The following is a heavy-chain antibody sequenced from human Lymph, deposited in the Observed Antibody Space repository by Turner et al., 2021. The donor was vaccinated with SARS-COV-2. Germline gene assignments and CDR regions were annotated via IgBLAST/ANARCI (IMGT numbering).Heavy chain of an antibody. CDR1: GGTFSTYV. V-gene: IGHV1-69*10. J-gene: IGHJ3*02. CDR3: ARRHSGNYDAFDI. CDR2: IIPILGIA. D-gene: IGHD1-26*01. Sequence: QVQLVQSGAKVKKPWSSVKVSFKASGGTFSTYVISWVRQASGQGLVWMGGIIPILGIANYALKFQGRVTITADKSTSTAYMELSSLRSEDTAVDQCARRHSGNYDAFDIWGQGTMVTVSS.